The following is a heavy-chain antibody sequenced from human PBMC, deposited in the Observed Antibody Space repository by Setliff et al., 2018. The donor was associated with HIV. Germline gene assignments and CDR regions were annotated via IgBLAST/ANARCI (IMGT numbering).Heavy chain of an antibody. D-gene: IGHD3-9*01. J-gene: IGHJ2*01. CDR3: ARGPVGGDILTGYDYWYFDL. V-gene: IGHV4-31*03. CDR2: IYYSGST. CDR1: GGSISSGAYY. Sequence: PSETLSLTCTVSGGSISSGAYYWSWIRQHPVKGLEWIGYIYYSGSTYYNPSLKSRVTISTDTSKNELSLKLRSVTAADTAVYYCARGPVGGDILTGYDYWYFDLWGRGTLVTVSS.